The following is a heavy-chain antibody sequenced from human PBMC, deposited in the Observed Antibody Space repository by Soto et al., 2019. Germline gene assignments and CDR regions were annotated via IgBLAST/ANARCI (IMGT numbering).Heavy chain of an antibody. J-gene: IGHJ3*02. CDR2: ISDGGDLT. CDR3: ARRVIGSSRAFDI. V-gene: IGHV3-23*01. D-gene: IGHD3-10*01. Sequence: GGSLRLSCAASGFTFSSHPMSWVRQAPEKGLEWVAGISDGGDLTYNADSVRGRFTISRDNSRNTLYLQMNSLRAEDTAVYYCARRVIGSSRAFDIWGQGTMVTVSS. CDR1: GFTFSSHP.